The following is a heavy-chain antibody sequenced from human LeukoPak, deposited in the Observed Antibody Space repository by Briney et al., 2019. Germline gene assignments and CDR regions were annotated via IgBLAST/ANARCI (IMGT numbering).Heavy chain of an antibody. D-gene: IGHD4-17*01. V-gene: IGHV7-4-1*02. Sequence: EASVKVSCKASGYSFTGSAMNRVRQAPGQGLEWMGWINTNTGNPTYAQGFTGRFVFSLDTSVSTAYIQISSLKTEDTAVYFCARSQTYGDHPPFDYWGQGTLVTVSS. CDR3: ARSQTYGDHPPFDY. J-gene: IGHJ4*02. CDR1: GYSFTGSA. CDR2: INTNTGNP.